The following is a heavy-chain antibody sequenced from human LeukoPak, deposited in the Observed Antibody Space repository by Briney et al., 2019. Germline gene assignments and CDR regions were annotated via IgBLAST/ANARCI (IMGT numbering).Heavy chain of an antibody. CDR2: IIPIFGTA. D-gene: IGHD5-24*01. CDR3: ARTSRDGYNYVAFDI. CDR1: GGTFSSYA. Sequence: SVKVSCKASGGTFSSYAISWVRQAPGQGPEWMGGIIPIFGTANYAQKFQGRVTITADEPTSTAYMELSSLRSEDTAVYYCARTSRDGYNYVAFDIWGQGTMVTVSS. V-gene: IGHV1-69*13. J-gene: IGHJ3*02.